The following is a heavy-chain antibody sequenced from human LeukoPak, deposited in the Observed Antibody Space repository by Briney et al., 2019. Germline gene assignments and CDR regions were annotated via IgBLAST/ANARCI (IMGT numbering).Heavy chain of an antibody. CDR2: ISGSGGGT. D-gene: IGHD4-17*01. V-gene: IGHV3-23*01. CDR3: ARDPNGDYIGAFDM. Sequence: SGGSLRLSCAASEFTFSSYGMSWVRQAPGKGLEWVSSISGSGGGTQYADSVQGRFAISRDNSKNTLYLQMNSLRAEDTAVYFCARDPNGDYIGAFDMWGRGTVVSVSS. CDR1: EFTFSSYG. J-gene: IGHJ3*02.